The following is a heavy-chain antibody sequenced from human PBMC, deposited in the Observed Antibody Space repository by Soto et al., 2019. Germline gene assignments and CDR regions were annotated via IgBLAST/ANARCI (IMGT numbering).Heavy chain of an antibody. CDR1: GFTFSSYA. CDR3: ARDSPPDSSGSTDY. Sequence: PGGSLRLSCAASGFTFSSYAMHWVRQAPGKGLEWVAVISYDGSNKYYADSVKGRFTISRDNSKNTLYLQMNSLRAEDTAVYYCARDSPPDSSGSTDYWGQGTLVTVSS. J-gene: IGHJ4*02. D-gene: IGHD3-22*01. CDR2: ISYDGSNK. V-gene: IGHV3-30-3*01.